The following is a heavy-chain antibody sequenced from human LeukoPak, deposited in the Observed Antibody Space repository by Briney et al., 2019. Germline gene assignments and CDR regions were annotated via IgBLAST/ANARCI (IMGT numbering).Heavy chain of an antibody. V-gene: IGHV4-34*01. CDR3: ARRGRYYDSLSEVGYFDY. D-gene: IGHD3-22*01. Sequence: PSETLSLTCAVYGGSFSGYYWSWIRQPPGKGLEWIGEINHSGSTNYNPSLKSRVTISVDTSKNQFSLKLSSVTAADTAVYYCARRGRYYDSLSEVGYFDYWGQGTLVTVSS. CDR1: GGSFSGYY. CDR2: INHSGST. J-gene: IGHJ4*02.